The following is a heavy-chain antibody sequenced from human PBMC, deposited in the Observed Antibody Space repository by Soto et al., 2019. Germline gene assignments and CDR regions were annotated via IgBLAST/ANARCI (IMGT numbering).Heavy chain of an antibody. CDR1: GFAFGNYV. Sequence: EVQLLESGGGLVQPGGSLRLSCVASGFAFGNYVMSWVRQAPGTGLEWVSAISGGGDDTYYADSVKGRFTLSRDNSRNTLFLQMNSLRAEDTAIYYCAKDPLNYPYTNWFGPWGQGTLVTVSS. D-gene: IGHD1-7*01. V-gene: IGHV3-23*01. J-gene: IGHJ5*02. CDR2: ISGGGDDT. CDR3: AKDPLNYPYTNWFGP.